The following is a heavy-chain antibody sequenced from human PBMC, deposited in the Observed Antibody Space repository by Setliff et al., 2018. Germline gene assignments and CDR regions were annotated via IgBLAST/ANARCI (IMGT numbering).Heavy chain of an antibody. CDR3: AKDPNGDFFGAFDT. D-gene: IGHD4-17*01. V-gene: IGHV3-23*05. CDR2: IKDSDYST. Sequence: GESLKISCVGSGFTISGYAMTWVRQVPGKGLEWISSIKDSDYSTYYADSVKGRFTISGDNSKNTLYLQMNGLRAEDSALYYCAKDPNGDFFGAFDTWGQGALVTVSS. J-gene: IGHJ5*02. CDR1: GFTISGYA.